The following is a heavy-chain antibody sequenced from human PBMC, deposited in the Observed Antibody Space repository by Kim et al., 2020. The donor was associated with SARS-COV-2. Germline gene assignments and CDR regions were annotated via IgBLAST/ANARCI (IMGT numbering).Heavy chain of an antibody. CDR2: IYYSGST. V-gene: IGHV4-59*08. J-gene: IGHJ4*02. CDR1: GGSISSYY. CDR3: ARLRYSSGWYGSKYFDY. D-gene: IGHD6-19*01. Sequence: SETLSLTCTVSGGSISSYYWSWIRQSPGKGLEWIGYIYYSGSTNYNPSLKSRVTISVDTSKNQFSLKLSSVTAADTAVYYCARLRYSSGWYGSKYFDYWGQGTLVTVSS.